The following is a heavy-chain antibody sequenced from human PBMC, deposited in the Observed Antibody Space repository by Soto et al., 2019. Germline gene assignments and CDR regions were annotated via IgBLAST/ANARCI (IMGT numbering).Heavy chain of an antibody. CDR1: GGSVRSGSFY. D-gene: IGHD3-10*01. J-gene: IGHJ5*02. V-gene: IGHV4-61*01. Sequence: ASETLPLTCTVSGGSVRSGSFYWSWIRQPPGEGVELIGCIYYNGSTKYNPSLKSRFAISVDTSKNQFPLAVTSVTAADTAVYFCARNEIDFHDSGNWLTRGFDPWGQGTLVTVSS. CDR3: ARNEIDFHDSGNWLTRGFDP. CDR2: IYYNGST.